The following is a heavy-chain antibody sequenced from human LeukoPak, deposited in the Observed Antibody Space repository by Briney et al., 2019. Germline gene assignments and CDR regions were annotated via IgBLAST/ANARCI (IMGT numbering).Heavy chain of an antibody. D-gene: IGHD2/OR15-2a*01. CDR2: IYYSGST. Sequence: SETLSLTCTVSGGSISSYYWSWIRQPAGKGLEWIGYIYYSGSTNYNPSLKSRVTISVDTSKNQFSLKLSSVTAADTAVYYCATTWHVFDAFDIWGQGTMVTVSS. CDR3: ATTWHVFDAFDI. V-gene: IGHV4-59*08. J-gene: IGHJ3*02. CDR1: GGSISSYY.